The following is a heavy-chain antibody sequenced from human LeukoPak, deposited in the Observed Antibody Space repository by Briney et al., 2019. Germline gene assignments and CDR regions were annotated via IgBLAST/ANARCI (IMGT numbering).Heavy chain of an antibody. CDR1: GFTFTNYW. V-gene: IGHV3-7*01. CDR3: ARDYRRFDY. CDR2: IKQDGSEK. Sequence: PGGSLRLSCAASGFTFTNYWMSWVRQAPGKGLEWVANIKQDGSEKYYVDSVKGRFTISRDNAKNSLYLQMDSLRVEDTALYYCARDYRRFDYWGQGTLVTVSS. J-gene: IGHJ4*02.